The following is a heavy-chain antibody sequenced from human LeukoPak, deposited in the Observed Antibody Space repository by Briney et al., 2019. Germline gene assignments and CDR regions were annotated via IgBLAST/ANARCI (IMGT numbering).Heavy chain of an antibody. J-gene: IGHJ4*02. D-gene: IGHD3-10*01. CDR3: ATDYYGSGSTYY. CDR1: GSTFSSYA. V-gene: IGHV3-23*01. Sequence: PGGSLRLSCAASGSTFSSYAMSWVRQAPGKGLEWVSAISGSGGSTYYADSVKGRFTISRDNSKNTLYLQMNSLRAEDTAIYYCATDYYGSGSTYYWGQGTLVTVSS. CDR2: ISGSGGST.